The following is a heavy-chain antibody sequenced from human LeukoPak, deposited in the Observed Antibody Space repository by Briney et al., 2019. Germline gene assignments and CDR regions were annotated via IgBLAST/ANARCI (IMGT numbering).Heavy chain of an antibody. D-gene: IGHD3-3*01. V-gene: IGHV3-30*03. J-gene: IGHJ4*02. CDR3: ARDRAWNYFDY. CDR2: ISNDGSRK. Sequence: SGGSLRLSCAPSGFTFSRHGMHWVRQAPGKGLEWVAIISNDGSRKYYAHSVEGRLTISRDNSKNTLYLQMDSLRAEDTAVYYCARDRAWNYFDYWGQGTLVTVSS. CDR1: GFTFSRHG.